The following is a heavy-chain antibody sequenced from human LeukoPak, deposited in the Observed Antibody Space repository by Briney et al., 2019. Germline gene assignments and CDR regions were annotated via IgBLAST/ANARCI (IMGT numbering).Heavy chain of an antibody. V-gene: IGHV3-23*01. D-gene: IGHD3-22*01. CDR3: AKGDSRRLLPTQAYYYMDV. CDR2: ISGSGGST. CDR1: GFTFSSYA. Sequence: GGSLRLSCAASGFTFSSYAVSWVRQAPGKGLEWVSAISGSGGSTYYADSVKGGFTISRDNSKNTLYLQMNSLRAEDTAVYYCAKGDSRRLLPTQAYYYMDVWGKGTTVTVSS. J-gene: IGHJ6*03.